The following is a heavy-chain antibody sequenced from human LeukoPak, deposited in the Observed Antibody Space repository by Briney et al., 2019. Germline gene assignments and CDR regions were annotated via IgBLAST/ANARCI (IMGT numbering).Heavy chain of an antibody. Sequence: PGGSLRLSCAASGFTFSSYSMNWVRQAPGKGLEWVAVISYDGSNKYYADSVKGRFTISRDNSKNTLYLQMNSLRAEDTAVYYCWQWLVRGAFDIWGQGTMVTVSS. CDR1: GFTFSSYS. D-gene: IGHD6-19*01. V-gene: IGHV3-30*03. J-gene: IGHJ3*02. CDR3: WQWLVRGAFDI. CDR2: ISYDGSNK.